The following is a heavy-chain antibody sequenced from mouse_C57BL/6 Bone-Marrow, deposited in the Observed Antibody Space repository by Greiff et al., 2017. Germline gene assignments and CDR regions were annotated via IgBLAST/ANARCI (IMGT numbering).Heavy chain of an antibody. Sequence: EVKVEESGGGLVQPGGSLKLSCAASGFTFSDYYMYWVRQTPEKRLEWVAYISNGGGSTYYPDTVKGRFTIARDNAKNTLYLQMSRLKSEDTAMYYCARSYYSNYLDYWGQGTTLTVSS. J-gene: IGHJ2*01. CDR1: GFTFSDYY. CDR2: ISNGGGST. D-gene: IGHD2-5*01. CDR3: ARSYYSNYLDY. V-gene: IGHV5-12*01.